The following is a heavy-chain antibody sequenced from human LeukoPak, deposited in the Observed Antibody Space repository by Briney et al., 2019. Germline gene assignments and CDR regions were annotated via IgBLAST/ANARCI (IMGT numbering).Heavy chain of an antibody. V-gene: IGHV1-46*01. Sequence: GASVKVSCKASGGTFSSYAISWVRQAPGQGLEWMGIINPSGGSTSYAQKFQGRVTVTRDTSTSTVYMELSSLRSEDTAVYYCARDLYSGSVRYDYWGQGTLVTVSS. J-gene: IGHJ4*02. CDR3: ARDLYSGSVRYDY. D-gene: IGHD1-26*01. CDR2: INPSGGST. CDR1: GGTFSSYA.